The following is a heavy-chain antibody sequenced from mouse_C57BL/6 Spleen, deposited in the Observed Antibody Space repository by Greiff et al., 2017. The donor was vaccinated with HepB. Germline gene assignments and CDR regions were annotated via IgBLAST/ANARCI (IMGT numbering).Heavy chain of an antibody. D-gene: IGHD2-4*01. CDR1: GYTFTSYW. Sequence: VQLQQPGAELVRPGSSVKLSCKASGYTFTSYWMDWVKQRPGQGLEWIGNIYPSDSETHYNQKFKDKATLTVDKSSSTAYMQLSSLTSEDSAVYYCARGSTMSTTFFDYWGQGTTLTVSS. CDR2: IYPSDSET. CDR3: ARGSTMSTTFFDY. J-gene: IGHJ2*01. V-gene: IGHV1-61*01.